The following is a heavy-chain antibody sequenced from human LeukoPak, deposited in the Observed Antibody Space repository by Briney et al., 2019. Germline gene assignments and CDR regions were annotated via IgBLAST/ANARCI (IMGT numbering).Heavy chain of an antibody. CDR3: ARALSGYDENWFDP. D-gene: IGHD5-12*01. CDR2: ISSSSSYI. J-gene: IGHJ5*02. CDR1: GFTFSSYS. Sequence: GGSLRLSCAASGFTFSSYSMNWARQAPGKGLEWVSSISSSSSYIYYADSVEGRFTISRDNAKNSLYLQMNSLRAEDTAVYYCARALSGYDENWFDPWGQGTLVTVSS. V-gene: IGHV3-21*01.